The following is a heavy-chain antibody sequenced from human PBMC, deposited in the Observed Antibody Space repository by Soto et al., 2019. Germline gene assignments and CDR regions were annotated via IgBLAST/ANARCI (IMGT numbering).Heavy chain of an antibody. Sequence: ASVKVSCKASGYTFTSYGISWVRQAPGQGLEWMGWISAYNGNTNYAQKLQGRVTMTTDTSTSTAYMELRSLRSDDTAVYYCARDAEDIVVVVAATGRYFDYWGQGTLVTVSS. CDR2: ISAYNGNT. CDR3: ARDAEDIVVVVAATGRYFDY. CDR1: GYTFTSYG. V-gene: IGHV1-18*01. D-gene: IGHD2-15*01. J-gene: IGHJ4*02.